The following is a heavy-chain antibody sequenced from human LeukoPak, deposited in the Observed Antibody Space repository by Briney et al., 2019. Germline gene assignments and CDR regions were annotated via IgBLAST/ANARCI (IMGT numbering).Heavy chain of an antibody. V-gene: IGHV3-9*01. J-gene: IGHJ6*03. CDR2: LNWNSDKI. Sequence: GRSLRLSCAASGFSFDDATMHWVRQTPGRGREWVSGLNWNSDKIGYADSVKGRFTISRDNAKDSLYLQMNSLRPDDTALYYCAKDPYMDVWGKGTTVTVSS. CDR3: AKDPYMDV. CDR1: GFSFDDAT.